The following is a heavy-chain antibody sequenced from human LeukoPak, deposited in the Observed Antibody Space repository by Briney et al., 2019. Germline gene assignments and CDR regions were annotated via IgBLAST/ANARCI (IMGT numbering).Heavy chain of an antibody. CDR3: ARGLIVATMDY. J-gene: IGHJ4*02. CDR1: GYTFTSYA. Sequence: ASVKVSCKASGYTFTSYAMHWVRQAPGRRLEWMGWINAGNGNTKYSQKFQGRVTITRDTSASTAYMELSSLRSEDTAVYYCARGLIVATMDYWGQGTLVTVSS. V-gene: IGHV1-3*01. CDR2: INAGNGNT. D-gene: IGHD5-12*01.